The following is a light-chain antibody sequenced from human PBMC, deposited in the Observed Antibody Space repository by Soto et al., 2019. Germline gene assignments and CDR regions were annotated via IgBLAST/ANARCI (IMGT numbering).Light chain of an antibody. CDR3: QQSHSTPYT. Sequence: IQLTQSPSSLSVSIGVRVTINCRASRGLSSYLNWYRQKPGKAPELLIYSASTLQTGVPSRFSGSGSETDFTLTISSLQSEDLATYYCQQSHSTPYTFGQGTKLEL. V-gene: IGKV1-39*01. CDR1: RGLSSY. J-gene: IGKJ2*01. CDR2: SAS.